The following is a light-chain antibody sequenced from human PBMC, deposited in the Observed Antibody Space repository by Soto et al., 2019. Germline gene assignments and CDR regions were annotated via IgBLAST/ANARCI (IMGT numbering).Light chain of an antibody. CDR1: QSISSS. CDR2: AAS. CDR3: QQRYNSPQMYT. J-gene: IGKJ2*01. V-gene: IGKV1-39*01. Sequence: DIQMTQSPSSLSASVGDRVTITCRASQSISSSLNLYQQKPGKAPDLLIYAASNLQSGVPSRFSGSGSGTDFTLTISSLQPEDFATYYCQQRYNSPQMYTFGQGTKLEIK.